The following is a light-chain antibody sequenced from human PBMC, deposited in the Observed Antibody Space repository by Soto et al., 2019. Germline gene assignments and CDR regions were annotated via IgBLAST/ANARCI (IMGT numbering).Light chain of an antibody. J-gene: IGLJ1*01. CDR2: EVS. CDR3: CSYAGRFYV. CDR1: NIDVGSYNL. V-gene: IGLV2-23*02. Sequence: QAVLTQPSSVSGSPGQSIPISCTGTNIDVGSYNLVSWYQHHPGKAPKLLISEVSKRPSGVSNRFSGSKSGNTASLTISGLQAEDDADYYCCSYAGRFYVFGPGTKVTVL.